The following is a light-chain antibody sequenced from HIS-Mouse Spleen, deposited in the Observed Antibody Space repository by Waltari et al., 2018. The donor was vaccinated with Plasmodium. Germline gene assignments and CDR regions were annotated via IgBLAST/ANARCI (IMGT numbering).Light chain of an antibody. J-gene: IGLJ2*01. CDR3: QSADSSGTYVV. Sequence: SYELPQPPSVSVSPGQTARITCSGDALPKQYAYWYQQKPGQAPVLVIYKDSERPSGIPERFSGSSSGTTVTLTISGVQAEDEADYYCQSADSSGTYVVCGGGTKLTVL. V-gene: IGLV3-25*03. CDR1: ALPKQY. CDR2: KDS.